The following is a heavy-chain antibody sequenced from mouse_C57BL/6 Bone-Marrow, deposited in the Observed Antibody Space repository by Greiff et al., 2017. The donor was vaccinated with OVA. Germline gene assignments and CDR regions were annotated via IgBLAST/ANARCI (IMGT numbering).Heavy chain of an antibody. D-gene: IGHD1-1*01. CDR3: ARLRYYGSSYNYAMDY. CDR2: ISNGGGST. CDR1: GFTFSDYY. V-gene: IGHV5-12*01. J-gene: IGHJ4*01. Sequence: DVMLVESGGGLVQPGGSLKLSCAASGFTFSDYYMYWVRQTPEKRLEWVAYISNGGGSTYYPDTVKGRFTISRDNAKNTLYLQMSRLKSEDTAMYYCARLRYYGSSYNYAMDYWGQGTSVTVSS.